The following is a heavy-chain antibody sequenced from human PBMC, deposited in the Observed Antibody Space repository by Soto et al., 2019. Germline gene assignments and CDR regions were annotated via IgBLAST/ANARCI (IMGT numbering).Heavy chain of an antibody. V-gene: IGHV5-51*01. CDR2: IYPGDSDT. D-gene: IGHD3-22*01. CDR1: GYSFTSYW. Sequence: GESLKISCKGSGYSFTSYWIGWVRQMPGKGLEWMGIIYPGDSDTRYSPSFQGQVTISADKSISTAYLQWSSLKASDTAMYYCARLPALDTMIVVVDYYFDYWGQGTLVTVSS. CDR3: ARLPALDTMIVVVDYYFDY. J-gene: IGHJ4*02.